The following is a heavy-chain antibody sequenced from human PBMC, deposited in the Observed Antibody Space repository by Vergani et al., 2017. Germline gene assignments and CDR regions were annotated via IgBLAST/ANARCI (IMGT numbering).Heavy chain of an antibody. CDR2: IYPGDSDT. CDR1: GSSFTSYW. J-gene: IGHJ5*02. D-gene: IGHD2-2*01. Sequence: EVQLVQSGAEVKKPGESLKISCKGSGSSFTSYWIGWVRQMPGKGLEWMGIIYPGDSDTSYSQSFQGQVTISADKSISTAYLQWSSLKASDTAMYYCARLGMESSTLNWFDPWGQGTLVTVSS. V-gene: IGHV5-51*01. CDR3: ARLGMESSTLNWFDP.